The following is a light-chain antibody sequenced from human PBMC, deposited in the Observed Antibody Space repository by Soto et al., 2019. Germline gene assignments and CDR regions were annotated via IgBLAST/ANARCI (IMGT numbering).Light chain of an antibody. J-gene: IGKJ2*01. Sequence: EVVLTQSPATLSLSPGERATLSCRASQSIRSNFLTWYQQKPGQAPRLLIYTASSRAAGIPDRFSGSGSETDFTLTISRLEPEDFAAYYRQHYDSSSGNTFGQGTKLQIK. V-gene: IGKV3-20*01. CDR2: TAS. CDR1: QSIRSNF. CDR3: QHYDSSSGNT.